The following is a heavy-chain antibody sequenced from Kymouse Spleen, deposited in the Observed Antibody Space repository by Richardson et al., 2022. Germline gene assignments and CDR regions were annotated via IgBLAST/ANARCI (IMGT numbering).Heavy chain of an antibody. CDR1: GGSISSGGYY. J-gene: IGHJ6*02. Sequence: QVQLQESGPGLVKPSQTLSLTCTVSGGSISSGGYYWSWIRQHPGKGLEWIGYIYYSGSTYYNPSLKSRVTISVDTSKNQFSLKLSSVTAADTAVYYCARDGDYGGNLGYYYYGMDVWGQGTTVTVSS. CDR2: IYYSGST. CDR3: ARDGDYGGNLGYYYYGMDV. D-gene: IGHD4-23*01. V-gene: IGHV4-31*03.